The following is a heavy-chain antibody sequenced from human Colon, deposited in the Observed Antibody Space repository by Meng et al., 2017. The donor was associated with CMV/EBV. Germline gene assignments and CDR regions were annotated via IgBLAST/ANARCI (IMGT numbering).Heavy chain of an antibody. Sequence: GLRRESGPGLGKPSETLSLTCLVSGASIPSYYWSWIRQPAGKGLEWIGRVYISGNTNYNPSLKSRVTMSIDTSKNQLSLNIRSVTAADTAVYYCARDSNLSGLAYWGQGTLVTVSS. CDR1: GASIPSYY. J-gene: IGHJ4*02. V-gene: IGHV4-4*07. CDR2: VYISGNT. CDR3: ARDSNLSGLAY. D-gene: IGHD3-10*01.